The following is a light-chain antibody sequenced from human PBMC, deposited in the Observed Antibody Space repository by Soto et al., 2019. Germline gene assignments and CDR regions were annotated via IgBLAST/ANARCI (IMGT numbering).Light chain of an antibody. CDR1: SSNIGGTNY. V-gene: IGLV1-47*02. CDR3: ASWDDRLGAVI. CDR2: SNN. J-gene: IGLJ2*01. Sequence: QSVLTQPPSASGTPGQKVFTSCSGSSSNIGGTNYAYWYQQLPGAAPKLLMHSNNLRPSGVPERISGSKFGTAASLAISGLRSEDEAAYYCASWDDRLGAVIFGGGTKVTVL.